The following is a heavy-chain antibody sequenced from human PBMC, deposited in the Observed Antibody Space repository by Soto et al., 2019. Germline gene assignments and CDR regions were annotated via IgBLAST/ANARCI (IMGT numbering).Heavy chain of an antibody. Sequence: SETLSLTCTVSGGSVSSGSYYWSWIRQPPGKGLEWVGYIYYSGSTNYNPSLNSRVTISVDTSKNQFSLKLSSVTAADTAVYYCARRLIAVADTGYYFDYWGQGTLVTVSS. V-gene: IGHV4-61*01. J-gene: IGHJ4*02. D-gene: IGHD6-19*01. CDR1: GGSVSSGSYY. CDR2: IYYSGST. CDR3: ARRLIAVADTGYYFDY.